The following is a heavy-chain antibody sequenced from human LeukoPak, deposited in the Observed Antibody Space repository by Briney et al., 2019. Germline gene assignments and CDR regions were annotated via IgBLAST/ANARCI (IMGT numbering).Heavy chain of an antibody. J-gene: IGHJ4*02. CDR1: GGSISSSSYY. V-gene: IGHV4-39*01. Sequence: SETLSLTCTVSGGSISSSSYYWGWIRQPPGKGLEWIGSIYYSGSTYYNPSLKSRVTISVDTSKNQFSLKLSSVTAADTAVYDCAGLEEYSSSWYTPYYFDYWGQGTLVTVSS. CDR3: AGLEEYSSSWYTPYYFDY. CDR2: IYYSGST. D-gene: IGHD6-13*01.